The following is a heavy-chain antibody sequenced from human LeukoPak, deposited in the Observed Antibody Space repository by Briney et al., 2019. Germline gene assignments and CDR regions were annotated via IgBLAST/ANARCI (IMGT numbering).Heavy chain of an antibody. CDR3: ARESRNWNYGYFDY. D-gene: IGHD1-7*01. CDR2: IYTSGSA. Sequence: SETLSLTCTVSGGSISSGSYYWSWIRQPAGKGLEWIGRIYTSGSANYNPSLKSRVTMSVDTSKNQFSLKLSSVTAADTAVYYCARESRNWNYGYFDYWGQGTLVTVSS. V-gene: IGHV4-61*02. J-gene: IGHJ4*02. CDR1: GGSISSGSYY.